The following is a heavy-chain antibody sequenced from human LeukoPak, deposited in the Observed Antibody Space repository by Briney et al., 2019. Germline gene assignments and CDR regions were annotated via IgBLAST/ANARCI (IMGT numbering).Heavy chain of an antibody. J-gene: IGHJ6*03. Sequence: ASVKVSCKASGYTFTGYYMPWVRQAPGQGLEWMGWINPNSGGTNYAQKLQGRVTMTTDTSTSTAYMELRSLRSDDTAVYYCASATVTTDYYYYMDVWGKGTTVTVSS. V-gene: IGHV1-2*02. CDR1: GYTFTGYY. D-gene: IGHD4-17*01. CDR2: INPNSGGT. CDR3: ASATVTTDYYYYMDV.